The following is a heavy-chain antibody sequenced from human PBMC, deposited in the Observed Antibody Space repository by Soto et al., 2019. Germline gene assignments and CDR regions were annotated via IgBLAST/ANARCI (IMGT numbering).Heavy chain of an antibody. CDR3: ARWHGELAAVYYYYGMDV. J-gene: IGHJ6*02. CDR1: GYTFTSYT. Sequence: ASVKVSCKASGYTFTSYTMHWVRQAPGQRLEWMGWINAYNGNTKYAQKLQGRVTMTTDTSTSTAYMELRSLRSDDTAVYYCARWHGELAAVYYYYGMDVWGQGTTVTVSS. V-gene: IGHV1-3*01. D-gene: IGHD3-10*01. CDR2: INAYNGNT.